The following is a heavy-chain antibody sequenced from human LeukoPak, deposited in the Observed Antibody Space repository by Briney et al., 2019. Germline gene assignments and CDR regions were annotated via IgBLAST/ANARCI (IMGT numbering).Heavy chain of an antibody. J-gene: IGHJ3*02. D-gene: IGHD4-17*01. CDR1: GGSFSGYY. V-gene: IGHV4-34*01. CDR3: ARPPYGDYGGGGFDI. Sequence: SGTLSLTCAVYGGSFSGYYWSWIRQPPGKGLEWIGEINHSGSTNYNPSLKSRVTISVDTSKNQFSLKLSSVTAADTAVYYCARPPYGDYGGGGFDIWGQGTMVTVSS. CDR2: INHSGST.